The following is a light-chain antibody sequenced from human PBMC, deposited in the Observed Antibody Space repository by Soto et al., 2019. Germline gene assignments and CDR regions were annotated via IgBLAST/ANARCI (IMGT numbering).Light chain of an antibody. CDR2: GAS. V-gene: IGKV1-9*01. CDR1: QGINKF. CDR3: QQLTNFRFT. Sequence: IQVTQSPSSLSASVGDRVTITCRASQGINKFLAWYQQRPGKAPQLLVYGASTLQSGVPSRFSGSGSGTDFTLTISSLQHEDFATYYCQQLTNFRFTFGQGTKMDIK. J-gene: IGKJ2*01.